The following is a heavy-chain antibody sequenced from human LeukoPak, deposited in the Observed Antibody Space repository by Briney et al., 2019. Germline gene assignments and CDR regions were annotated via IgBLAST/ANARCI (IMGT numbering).Heavy chain of an antibody. V-gene: IGHV1-18*01. CDR1: GFTFSIYG. D-gene: IGHD3-10*01. Sequence: ASVKVSCMASGFTFSIYGFTWVRQATGQGLEWMGWISAYNGDTKYPQNLQGRVTVTADTSTNTAYMELKGLRSDDTAVYFCAREGYFGSGIDYFYGMDVRGQGTKVTVSS. CDR3: AREGYFGSGIDYFYGMDV. CDR2: ISAYNGDT. J-gene: IGHJ6*02.